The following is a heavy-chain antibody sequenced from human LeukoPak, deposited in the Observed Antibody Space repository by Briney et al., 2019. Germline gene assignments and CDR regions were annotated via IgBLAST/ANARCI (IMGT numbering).Heavy chain of an antibody. J-gene: IGHJ6*03. D-gene: IGHD1-1*01. V-gene: IGHV3-53*01. CDR1: GFTVSSNF. Sequence: GGSLRLSCAASGFTVSSNFMSWVRQAPGKGLEWVSVIYSGGTTYYSDSVRGRFTISRDNPKNTLYLQMNSLRAEDTAVYYCARDGYGYNYMDVWGKGTTVTVSS. CDR2: IYSGGTT. CDR3: ARDGYGYNYMDV.